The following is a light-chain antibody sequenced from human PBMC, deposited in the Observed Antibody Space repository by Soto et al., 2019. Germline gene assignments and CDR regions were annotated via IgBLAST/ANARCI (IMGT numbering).Light chain of an antibody. J-gene: IGKJ2*03. CDR3: QQYNHLSS. CDR2: DAS. V-gene: IGKV1-33*01. CDR1: QGINIY. Sequence: DIQMTQSPSSLSASVGDRVTITCQASQGINIYLNWYQQKPGKAPNLLIYDASNLETGVPSRFSGRGSGTDFTLTTSSLQPEAIAAYYCQQYNHLSSFGQGTKLEIK.